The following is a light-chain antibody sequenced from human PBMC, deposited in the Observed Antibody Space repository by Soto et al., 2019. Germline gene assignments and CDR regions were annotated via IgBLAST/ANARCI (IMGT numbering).Light chain of an antibody. CDR3: QQYNNWPRT. V-gene: IGKV3-15*01. CDR1: QSVSSN. Sequence: EIVITHSAATLSVSPGERATLSCRASQSVSSNLAWYQQKPGQAPRLLIYGASTRATGIPARFSGSGSGTEFTLTISSLQSEDFAVYYCQQYNNWPRTFGQGTKV. J-gene: IGKJ1*01. CDR2: GAS.